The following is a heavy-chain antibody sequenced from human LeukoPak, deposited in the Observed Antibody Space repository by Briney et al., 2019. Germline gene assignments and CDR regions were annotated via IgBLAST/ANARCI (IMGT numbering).Heavy chain of an antibody. J-gene: IGHJ4*02. CDR3: AREVKSVYFDY. CDR2: ISYDGSNK. CDR1: GFTFSSYG. Sequence: PGGSLRLSCAASGFTFSSYGMHWVRQAPGKGLEWVAVISYDGSNKYYADSVKGRFTISRDNSKNELYLQMDSLRVDDTAVYFCAREVKSVYFDYWGQGTLVTVSS. V-gene: IGHV3-30*03.